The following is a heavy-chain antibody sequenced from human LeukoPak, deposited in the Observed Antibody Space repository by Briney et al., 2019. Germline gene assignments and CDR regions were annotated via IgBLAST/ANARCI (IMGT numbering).Heavy chain of an antibody. D-gene: IGHD3-9*01. Sequence: ASVKVSCKASGYTFTCYYMHWVRQAPAQGLEWMGWINPNSGGTNYAQKFQGRVTMTRDTSISTAYMELSRLRSDDTAVYYCAREGPYYDILTGYPYYYYMDVWGKGTTVTVSS. CDR2: INPNSGGT. CDR3: AREGPYYDILTGYPYYYYMDV. CDR1: GYTFTCYY. V-gene: IGHV1-2*02. J-gene: IGHJ6*03.